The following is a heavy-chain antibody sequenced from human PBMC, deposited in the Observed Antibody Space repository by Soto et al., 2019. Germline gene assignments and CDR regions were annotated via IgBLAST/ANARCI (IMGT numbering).Heavy chain of an antibody. V-gene: IGHV4-59*08. CDR1: GFNISSYY. J-gene: IGHJ5*02. CDR3: ARNLCGGDCYSSWFDP. CDR2: IYYSGST. D-gene: IGHD2-21*01. Sequence: SETLSLTSTVSGFNISSYYWSWIRQPPGKGLEWIGYIYYSGSTNYNPSLKSRVTISVDTSKNQFSLKLSSVTAADTAVYYCARNLCGGDCYSSWFDPWGQGTLVTVSS.